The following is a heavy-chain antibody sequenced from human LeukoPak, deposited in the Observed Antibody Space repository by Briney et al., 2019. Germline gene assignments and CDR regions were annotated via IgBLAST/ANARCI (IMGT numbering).Heavy chain of an antibody. Sequence: PSETLSLTCAVYGGSFSGYCWSWIRQPPGKGLEWIGEINHSGSTNYNPSLKSRVTISVDTSKNQFSLKLSSVTAADTAVYYCAGLVITTSRHFDYWGQGTLVTVSS. D-gene: IGHD3-22*01. CDR2: INHSGST. CDR3: AGLVITTSRHFDY. CDR1: GGSFSGYC. J-gene: IGHJ4*02. V-gene: IGHV4-34*01.